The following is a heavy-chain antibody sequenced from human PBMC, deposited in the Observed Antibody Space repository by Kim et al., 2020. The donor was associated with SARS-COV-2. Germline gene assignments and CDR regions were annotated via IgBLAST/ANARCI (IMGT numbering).Heavy chain of an antibody. D-gene: IGHD3-22*01. Sequence: ADSVKGRFTISRDNAKNSLYLQMNSLRDEDTAVYYCARVSRGLLLFSFDYWGQGTLVTVSS. J-gene: IGHJ4*02. CDR3: ARVSRGLLLFSFDY. V-gene: IGHV3-48*02.